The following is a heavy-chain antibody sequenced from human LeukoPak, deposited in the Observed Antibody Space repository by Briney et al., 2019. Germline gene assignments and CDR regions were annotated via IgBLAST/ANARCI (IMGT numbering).Heavy chain of an antibody. D-gene: IGHD6-13*01. V-gene: IGHV3-9*01. J-gene: IGHJ2*01. CDR3: AKDAFYSSSWYGFDL. CDR2: ISWNSGSI. Sequence: GGSLRLSCAASGFTFDDYAMHWVRQAPGKGLEWVSGISWNSGSIGYADSVKGRFTISRDNAKNSLYLQMNSLRAEDTALYYCAKDAFYSSSWYGFDLWGRGTLVTVSS. CDR1: GFTFDDYA.